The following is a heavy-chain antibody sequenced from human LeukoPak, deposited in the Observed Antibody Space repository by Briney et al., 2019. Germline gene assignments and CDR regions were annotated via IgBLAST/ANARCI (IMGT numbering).Heavy chain of an antibody. J-gene: IGHJ4*02. Sequence: GGSLRLSCAASGFTFSSYAMTWVRQAPGKGLEWVSGISGSGGSTYYADSVKGRFTISRDNSKNTLYLQMNSLRAEDTAVYYCAKTRPLDSSSWSHGDYWGQGTLVTVSS. CDR1: GFTFSSYA. CDR3: AKTRPLDSSSWSHGDY. V-gene: IGHV3-23*01. D-gene: IGHD6-13*01. CDR2: ISGSGGST.